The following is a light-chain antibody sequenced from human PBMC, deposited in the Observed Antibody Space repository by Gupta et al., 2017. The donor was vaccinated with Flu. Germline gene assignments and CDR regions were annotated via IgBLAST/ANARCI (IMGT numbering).Light chain of an antibody. J-gene: IGKJ1*01. V-gene: IGKV4-1*01. CDR3: QQYYTTPLT. CDR1: QSVLYSSNNKNQ. Sequence: DIVMTQSPDSLAVSLGERATINCKSSQSVLYSSNNKNQLAWYQQKSGQPPKLLIYWASTRESGVPDRISGSGSGTDFTLTISSLQAEDVAVYFCQQYYTTPLTFGQGTKVEIK. CDR2: WAS.